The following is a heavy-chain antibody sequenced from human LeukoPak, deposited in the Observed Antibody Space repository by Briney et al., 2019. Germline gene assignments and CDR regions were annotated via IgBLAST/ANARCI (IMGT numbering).Heavy chain of an antibody. CDR2: IYYSGST. Sequence: SETLSLTCTVSGGSISSYYWSWIRQPPGKGLEWIGYIYYSGSTNYNPSLKSRVTISVDTSKNQFSLKLSSVTAADTAVYYCARGPMAPNLYYYYYYMDVWGKGTTVTVSS. J-gene: IGHJ6*03. V-gene: IGHV4-59*01. CDR1: GGSISSYY. CDR3: ARGPMAPNLYYYYYYMDV. D-gene: IGHD5-24*01.